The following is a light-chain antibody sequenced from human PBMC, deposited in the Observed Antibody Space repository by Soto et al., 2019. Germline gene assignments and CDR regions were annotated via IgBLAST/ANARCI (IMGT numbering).Light chain of an antibody. Sequence: TQPRSISGSPGELVTISCPGTSSDVGGYNYVSWYQQHPGKAPKLMIYDVSKRPSGVPDRFSGSKSGNTASLTISGLQAEDEADYYCCSYAGSYTYVFGTGTKVT. CDR1: SSDVGGYNY. CDR3: CSYAGSYTYV. CDR2: DVS. J-gene: IGLJ1*01. V-gene: IGLV2-11*01.